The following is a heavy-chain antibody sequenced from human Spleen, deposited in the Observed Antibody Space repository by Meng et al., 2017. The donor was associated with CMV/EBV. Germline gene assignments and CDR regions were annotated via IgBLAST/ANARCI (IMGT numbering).Heavy chain of an antibody. J-gene: IGHJ4*02. D-gene: IGHD3-3*01. V-gene: IGHV1-46*01. Sequence: RVRQAPGRGDEWMGIINPRDASTSYGQKFQGRVTMTSDTSTSTVYMELSSLRSEDTALYYCARLYGRVAPVATVAFWSGYFDYWGQGTLVTVSS. CDR2: INPRDAST. CDR3: ARLYGRVAPVATVAFWSGYFDY.